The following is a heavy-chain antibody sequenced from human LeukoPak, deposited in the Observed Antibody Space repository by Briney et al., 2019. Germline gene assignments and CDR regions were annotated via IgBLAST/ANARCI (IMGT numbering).Heavy chain of an antibody. CDR3: ARDAGGYSSSWYFDY. CDR2: IYYSGST. V-gene: IGHV4-39*07. D-gene: IGHD6-13*01. J-gene: IGHJ4*02. Sequence: SETLSLTCTVSGGSISSSSYYWGWIRQPPGKGLEWIGSIYYSGSTYYNPSPKSRVTISVDTSKNQFSLKLSSVTTADTAVYYCARDAGGYSSSWYFDYWGQGTLVTVSS. CDR1: GGSISSSSYY.